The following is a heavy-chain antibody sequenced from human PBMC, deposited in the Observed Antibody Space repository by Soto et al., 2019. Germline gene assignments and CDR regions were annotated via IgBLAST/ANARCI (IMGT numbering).Heavy chain of an antibody. CDR3: ARVTYYGSGTYNWFDP. Sequence: QVQLLQSGAEVKKPGSSVKVSCKASRGTFRSYAISWVRQAPGQGLEWMGGIIPLFGSTNYAQKFQGRITLAADESTSTAYLELTSLRSEDTAIYYCARVTYYGSGTYNWFDPWGQGTLVTVSS. CDR2: IIPLFGST. J-gene: IGHJ5*02. D-gene: IGHD3-10*01. CDR1: RGTFRSYA. V-gene: IGHV1-69*01.